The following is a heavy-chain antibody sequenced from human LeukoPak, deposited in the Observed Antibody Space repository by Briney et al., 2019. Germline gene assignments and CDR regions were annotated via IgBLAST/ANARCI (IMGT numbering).Heavy chain of an antibody. CDR2: IYTSGST. D-gene: IGHD6-19*01. CDR1: GGSISSYY. Sequence: PSETLSLTCTVSGGSISSYYWSWIRQPAGKGVEWIGRIYTSGSTNYNPSLKSRVAMSVDTSKNQFSLKLSSVTAADTAVYYCAREEWQWLVGNYFDYWGQGTLVTVSS. CDR3: AREEWQWLVGNYFDY. V-gene: IGHV4-4*07. J-gene: IGHJ4*02.